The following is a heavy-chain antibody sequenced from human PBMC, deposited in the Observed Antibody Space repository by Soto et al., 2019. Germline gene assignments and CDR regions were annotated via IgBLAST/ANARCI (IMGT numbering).Heavy chain of an antibody. J-gene: IGHJ4*02. CDR2: IHNGERT. D-gene: IGHD4-17*01. CDR1: GASISSYY. V-gene: IGHV4-59*01. Sequence: PSETLSLTCFVSGASISSYYWSWFRQAPGKGLEYIGYIHNGERTNYSPSLESRVTISADTSKNQFSLRLSSVTAADTAMYYCSYGDSPGPIDHWGQGTLVTVSS. CDR3: SYGDSPGPIDH.